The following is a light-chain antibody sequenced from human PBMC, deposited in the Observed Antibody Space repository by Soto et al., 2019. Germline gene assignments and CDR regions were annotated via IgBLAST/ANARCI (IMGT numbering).Light chain of an antibody. V-gene: IGKV3-11*01. CDR3: QHRSGSPST. CDR1: QSVGSY. J-gene: IGKJ4*01. Sequence: EIVLTQSPVTLSLSPGERATLSCRASQSVGSYFAWYQQKPGQAPRLLIYDASSRATVIPARFSGSGSGTDFTLTISRLEPEDFADYYCQHRSGSPSTFGEGTRVEIK. CDR2: DAS.